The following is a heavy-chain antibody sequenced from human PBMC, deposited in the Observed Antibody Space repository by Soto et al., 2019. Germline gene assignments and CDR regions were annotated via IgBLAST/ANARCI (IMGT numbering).Heavy chain of an antibody. D-gene: IGHD4-17*01. CDR2: LYPSGST. V-gene: IGHV4-4*07. CDR1: GDSMSSSY. CDR3: AGETDHGDRYNFYYAMDV. J-gene: IGHJ6*02. Sequence: PSETLSLTCTVSGDSMSSSYWSWIRQPAGKGLEWVGRLYPSGSTNYNPSLRSRVTMSVDTSKNQFSLRLSSVTAADTAVYYCAGETDHGDRYNFYYAMDVWGQGTTVTVSS.